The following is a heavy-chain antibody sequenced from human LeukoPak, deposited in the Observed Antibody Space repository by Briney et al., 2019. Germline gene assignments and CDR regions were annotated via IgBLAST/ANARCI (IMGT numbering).Heavy chain of an antibody. CDR3: ARSHGDSIAAAGATNWFDP. D-gene: IGHD6-13*01. V-gene: IGHV4-30-4*08. CDR2: IYYSGST. Sequence: SETLSLTCTVSGGSISSGDYYWSWIRQPPGKGLEWIGYIYYSGSTYYNPSLKSRVTISVDTSKNQFSLKLSSVTAADTAVYYCARSHGDSIAAAGATNWFDPWGQGTLVTVSS. CDR1: GGSISSGDYY. J-gene: IGHJ5*02.